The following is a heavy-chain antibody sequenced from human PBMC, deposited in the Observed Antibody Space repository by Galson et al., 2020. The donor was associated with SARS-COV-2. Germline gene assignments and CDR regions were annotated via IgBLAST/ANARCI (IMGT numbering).Heavy chain of an antibody. CDR1: GYTFTGYY. CDR2: INPNSGGT. Sequence: GESLKISCKASGYTFTGYYMHWVRQAPGQGLEWMGWINPNSGGTNYAQKFQGWVTMTRDTSISTAYMELSRLRSDDTAVYYCARPNHSGSYSTWFDPWGQGTLVTVSS. V-gene: IGHV1-2*04. CDR3: ARPNHSGSYSTWFDP. J-gene: IGHJ5*02. D-gene: IGHD1-26*01.